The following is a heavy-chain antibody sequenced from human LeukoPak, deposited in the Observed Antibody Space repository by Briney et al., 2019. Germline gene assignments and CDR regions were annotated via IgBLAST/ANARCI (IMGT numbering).Heavy chain of an antibody. CDR1: GFTFSVYS. Sequence: GGSLRLSCAASGFTFSVYSMNWVRQAPGRGLEWVSYISSDSGIIYYADSVKGRFTISRDNAKNSLYLQMDNLRAADTAVYYCARNNSPFDYWGQGTLVTVSS. V-gene: IGHV3-48*01. CDR3: ARNNSPFDY. CDR2: ISSDSGII. D-gene: IGHD1-20*01. J-gene: IGHJ4*02.